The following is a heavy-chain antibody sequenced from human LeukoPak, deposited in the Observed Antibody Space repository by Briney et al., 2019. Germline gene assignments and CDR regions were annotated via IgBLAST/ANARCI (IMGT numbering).Heavy chain of an antibody. CDR2: IIPIFGTA. CDR3: ARDNYAGANWFDP. CDR1: GGTFSSYA. V-gene: IGHV1-69*05. J-gene: IGHJ5*02. Sequence: SVKVSCKASGGTFSSYAISWVRQAPGQGLEWMGGIIPIFGTANYAQKFQGRVTITTDESTSTAYMELSSLSSEDTAVYYCARDNYAGANWFDPWGQGTLVTVSS. D-gene: IGHD1-7*01.